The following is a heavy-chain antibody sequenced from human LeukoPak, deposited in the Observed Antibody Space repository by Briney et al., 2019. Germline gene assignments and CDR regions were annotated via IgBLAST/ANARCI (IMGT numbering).Heavy chain of an antibody. CDR1: RFTFSSYA. V-gene: IGHV3-30*04. J-gene: IGHJ4*02. D-gene: IGHD3-10*01. Sequence: GGSLRLSCTASRFTFSSYAMHWVRQAPGKGLKWVAVISNDGSNKYYADSVKGRFTISRDNSKNTLYLQMNSLRAEDTAVYYCARDLGGPIYYWGQGTLVTVSS. CDR3: ARDLGGPIYY. CDR2: ISNDGSNK.